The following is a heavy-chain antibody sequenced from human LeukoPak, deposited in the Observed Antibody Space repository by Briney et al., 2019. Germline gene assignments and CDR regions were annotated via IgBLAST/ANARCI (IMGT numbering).Heavy chain of an antibody. J-gene: IGHJ3*02. CDR2: TYYRSKWYN. Sequence: SQTLSLTCAISGDSVSSNSAAWNWIRQSPSRGLEWLGRTYYRSKWYNDYAVSVKSRITINPDTSKNQFSLQLNSVTPEDTAVYYCARDRSSWYGPEGRNAFDIWGQGTMVTVSS. V-gene: IGHV6-1*01. D-gene: IGHD6-13*01. CDR3: ARDRSSWYGPEGRNAFDI. CDR1: GDSVSSNSAA.